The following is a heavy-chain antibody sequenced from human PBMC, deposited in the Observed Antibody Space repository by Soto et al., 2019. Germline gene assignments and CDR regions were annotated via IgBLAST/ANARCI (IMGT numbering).Heavy chain of an antibody. CDR3: ARDLWGYCGADCYPLDV. V-gene: IGHV4-59*01. Sequence: SETLSLTCTVSGGSTSSYYWSWIRQPPGKGLEWIGYMYNTGSTIYNPSLKSRVTISVDTSKNQFSLKLNSVTAADTAVYYCARDLWGYCGADCYPLDVWGQGTTVTVSS. CDR1: GGSTSSYY. CDR2: MYNTGST. D-gene: IGHD2-21*02. J-gene: IGHJ6*02.